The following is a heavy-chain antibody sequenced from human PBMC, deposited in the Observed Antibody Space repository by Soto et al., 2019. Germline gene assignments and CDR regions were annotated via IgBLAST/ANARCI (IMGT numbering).Heavy chain of an antibody. CDR1: GGSISSYY. CDR3: ERRSGGSGWYWFDP. J-gene: IGHJ5*02. D-gene: IGHD6-19*01. CDR2: IYYSGST. Sequence: SETLSLTCTVSGGSISSYYWSWIRQPPGKGLEWIGYIYYSGSTNYNPSLKSRVTISVDTSRNQFSLKLSSVTAADTAVNYCERRSGGSGWYWFDPWGKGTQVTDSS. V-gene: IGHV4-59*08.